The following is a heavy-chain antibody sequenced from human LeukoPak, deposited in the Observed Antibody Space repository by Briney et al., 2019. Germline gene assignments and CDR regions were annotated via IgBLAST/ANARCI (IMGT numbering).Heavy chain of an antibody. CDR3: ARDKVVTAIRFGEFDP. V-gene: IGHV3-21*04. CDR1: GFTFSSYG. J-gene: IGHJ5*02. CDR2: ISSSSSYI. Sequence: PGRSLRLSCAASGFTFSSYGMHWVRQAPGKGLEWVSSISSSSSYIYYADSVKGRFTISRDNAKNSLYLQMNSLRAEDTAVYYCARDKVVTAIRFGEFDPWGQGTLVTVSS. D-gene: IGHD2-21*02.